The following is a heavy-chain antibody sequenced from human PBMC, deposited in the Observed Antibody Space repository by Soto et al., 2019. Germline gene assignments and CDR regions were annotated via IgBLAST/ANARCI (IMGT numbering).Heavy chain of an antibody. J-gene: IGHJ6*02. CDR3: ARDNRSFWNGYYRRYDHYEMDV. Sequence: HVQLVESGGGLVEPGGSLRLSCAASGFSFSDYYVNWIGQAAGMGLEWISYTGRSLYPIYYADSVKGRFSISRDSAKNSVFHHMNSLRVKDTAVYYCARDNRSFWNGYYRRYDHYEMDVRGRGTTVIVSS. D-gene: IGHD3-3*01. CDR1: GFSFSDYY. CDR2: TGRSLYPI. V-gene: IGHV3-11*01.